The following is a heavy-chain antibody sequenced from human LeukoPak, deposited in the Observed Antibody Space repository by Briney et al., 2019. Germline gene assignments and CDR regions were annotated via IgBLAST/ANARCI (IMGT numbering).Heavy chain of an antibody. CDR3: ARRYPSTYYYGSGSLDP. CDR1: GGSISSYY. Sequence: PSETLSLTCTVSGGSISSYYWSWTRQPPGKGLEWIGYIYYSGSTNYNPSLKSRVTISVDTSKNQFSLKLSSVTAADTAVYYCARRYPSTYYYGSGSLDPWGQGTLVTVSS. CDR2: IYYSGST. V-gene: IGHV4-59*08. D-gene: IGHD3-10*01. J-gene: IGHJ5*02.